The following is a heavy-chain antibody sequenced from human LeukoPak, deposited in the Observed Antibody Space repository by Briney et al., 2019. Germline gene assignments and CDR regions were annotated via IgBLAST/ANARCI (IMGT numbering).Heavy chain of an antibody. V-gene: IGHV4-38-2*02. CDR2: IYHSGST. Sequence: SETLSLTCTVSGYSISSGYYWGWIRQPPGKGLEWIGSIYHSGSTYYNPSLKSRVTISVDRSKNQFSLKLSSVTAADTAVYYCARVQTYSSGWSLPDYWGQGTLVTVSS. CDR1: GYSISSGYY. CDR3: ARVQTYSSGWSLPDY. J-gene: IGHJ4*02. D-gene: IGHD6-19*01.